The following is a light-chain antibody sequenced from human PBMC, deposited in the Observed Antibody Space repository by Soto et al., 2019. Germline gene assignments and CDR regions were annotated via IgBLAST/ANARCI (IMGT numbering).Light chain of an antibody. Sequence: DIQMTQSPSSLSASVGDRXXXXXXASQSISSYLNWYQQKPGKAPKLLIYAASSLQSGVPSRFSGSGSGTDFTLTISSLQPEDFATYYCPQDYNYPRTFGQGAKVDIK. J-gene: IGKJ1*01. CDR2: AAS. V-gene: IGKV1-39*01. CDR3: PQDYNYPRT. CDR1: QSISSY.